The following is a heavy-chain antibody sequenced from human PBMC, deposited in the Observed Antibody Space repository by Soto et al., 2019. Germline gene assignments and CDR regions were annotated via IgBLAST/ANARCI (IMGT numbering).Heavy chain of an antibody. J-gene: IGHJ4*02. CDR1: GGTFSSYT. D-gene: IGHD2-21*02. Sequence: QVQLVQSGAEVKKPGSSVKVSCKASGGTFSSYTISWVRQAPGQGLEWMGRIIPILGIANYAQKFQGRVTITADKSTSTGYMELSSLRSEDTAVYYCARAFVTATPGDYWGQGTLVTVSS. CDR2: IIPILGIA. V-gene: IGHV1-69*02. CDR3: ARAFVTATPGDY.